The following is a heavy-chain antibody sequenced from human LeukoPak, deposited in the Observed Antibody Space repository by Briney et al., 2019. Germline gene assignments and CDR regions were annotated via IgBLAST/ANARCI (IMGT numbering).Heavy chain of an antibody. CDR3: ARPIAVAGYMDV. Sequence: ASVKVSCKASGYMFTSYAMNWVRQAPGQGLEWMGWINANTGNPTYAQGFPGRFIFSLDTSVSTAYLQISSLKTEDTAVYYCARPIAVAGYMDVWGKGTTVTVSS. D-gene: IGHD6-19*01. CDR2: INANTGNP. CDR1: GYMFTSYA. J-gene: IGHJ6*03. V-gene: IGHV7-4-1*02.